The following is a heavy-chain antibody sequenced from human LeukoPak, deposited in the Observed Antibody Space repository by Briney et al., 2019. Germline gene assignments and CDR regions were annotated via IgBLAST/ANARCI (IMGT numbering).Heavy chain of an antibody. J-gene: IGHJ4*02. D-gene: IGHD5-12*01. V-gene: IGHV3-30*18. CDR1: GFTFSSYG. CDR3: AKGYSGYDWSLVDY. Sequence: GGSLRLSCAASGFTFSSYGMHWVRQAPGKGLEWVAVISYDGSNKYYADSVKGRFTISGDNSKNTLYLQMNSLRAEDTAVYYCAKGYSGYDWSLVDYWGQGTLVTVSS. CDR2: ISYDGSNK.